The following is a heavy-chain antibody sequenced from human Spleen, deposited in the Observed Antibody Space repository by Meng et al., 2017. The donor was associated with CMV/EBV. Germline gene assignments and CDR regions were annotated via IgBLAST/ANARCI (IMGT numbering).Heavy chain of an antibody. V-gene: IGHV3-21*01. J-gene: IGHJ4*02. CDR3: AKGQGWSGFDFFDY. Sequence: GGSLRLSCAASGFTFRNYNMNWVRQAPGKGLEWVSHITESGTYDSYADSVKGRFTVSRDNSKNMVYLQMNSLRAEDTALYYCAKGQGWSGFDFFDYWGQGTLVTVSS. D-gene: IGHD3-3*01. CDR1: GFTFRNYN. CDR2: ITESGTYD.